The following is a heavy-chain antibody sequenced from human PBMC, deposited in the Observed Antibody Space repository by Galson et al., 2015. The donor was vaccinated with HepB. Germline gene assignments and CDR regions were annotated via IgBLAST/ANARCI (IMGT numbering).Heavy chain of an antibody. V-gene: IGHV4-59*01. CDR3: ARSVGATGDFQH. D-gene: IGHD1-26*01. Sequence: LSLTCTVSGGSISAYYWSWIRQSPRKGLEWIGYIYYTGTTNYNPSLKSRVTISVDTSKNQFSLRLNSVTAADTAIYYCARSVGATGDFQHWGQGTLVTVSS. CDR1: GGSISAYY. J-gene: IGHJ1*01. CDR2: IYYTGTT.